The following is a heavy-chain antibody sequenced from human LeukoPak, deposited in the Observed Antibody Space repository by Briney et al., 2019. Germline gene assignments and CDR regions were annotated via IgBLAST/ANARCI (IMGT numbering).Heavy chain of an antibody. D-gene: IGHD1-26*01. V-gene: IGHV1-2*02. CDR3: ARGGGSYYYYYYMDV. CDR2: INPNSGGT. J-gene: IGHJ6*03. CDR1: RYTFTGYY. Sequence: ASVKVSCKASRYTFTGYYIHWVRQAPGQGLEWMGWINPNSGGTNYAQKLQGRVTMTTDTSTSTAYMELRSLRSDDTAVYYCARGGGSYYYYYYMDVWGKGTTVTVSS.